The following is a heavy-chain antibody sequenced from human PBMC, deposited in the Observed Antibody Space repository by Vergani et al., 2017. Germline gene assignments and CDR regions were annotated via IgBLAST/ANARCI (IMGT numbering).Heavy chain of an antibody. V-gene: IGHV1-69*13. D-gene: IGHD3-22*01. Sequence: QVQLVQSGAEVKKPGSSVKVSCKASGGTFSNYAINWVRQAPGQGLEWMGRIIPIFGTTKYAQKFQGRVTFSADESTNTAYMELSSLISEDTAVYYCTRGWYYDSIAYWAYWGQGTLVTVSS. CDR1: GGTFSNYA. CDR3: TRGWYYDSIAYWAY. CDR2: IIPIFGTT. J-gene: IGHJ4*02.